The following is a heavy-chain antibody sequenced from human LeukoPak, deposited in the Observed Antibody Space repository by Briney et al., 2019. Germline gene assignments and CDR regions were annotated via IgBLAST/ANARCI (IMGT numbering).Heavy chain of an antibody. D-gene: IGHD6-13*01. CDR3: ANSAAPTHEAFDI. J-gene: IGHJ3*02. CDR1: GFTFSSYA. V-gene: IGHV3-23*01. Sequence: GGSLRLSCAASGFTFSSYAMSWVRQAPGKGLEWVSAISGSGGSTYHADSVKGRFTISRDNSKNTLYLQMNSLRAEDTAVYYCANSAAPTHEAFDIWGQGTMVTVSS. CDR2: ISGSGGST.